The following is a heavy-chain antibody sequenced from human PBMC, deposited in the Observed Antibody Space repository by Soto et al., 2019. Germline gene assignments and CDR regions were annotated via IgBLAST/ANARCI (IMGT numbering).Heavy chain of an antibody. CDR2: INAGNGNT. V-gene: IGHV1-3*05. CDR3: ARGSWVVVTD. CDR1: GYTFTSYA. D-gene: IGHD2-2*01. Sequence: QVQLVQSGAEEKKPGASVKVSCKASGYTFTSYAMHWVRQAPGQRLEWMGWINAGNGNTKYSQKIQGRVTITTDTCARTAYMELSSLRSEDTAVYCCARGSWVVVTDWGQGTLVTVSS. J-gene: IGHJ4*02.